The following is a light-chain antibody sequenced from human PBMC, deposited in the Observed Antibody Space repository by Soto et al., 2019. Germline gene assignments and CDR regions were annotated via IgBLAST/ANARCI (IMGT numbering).Light chain of an antibody. CDR1: QHINNY. Sequence: DIQMTQSPSSLSASVGDRVTITCQASQHINNYLNWYQQKPGKAPKLLIYSASTLQSGVPSRFSGSGSGTDFTLAIRSLQPEDIATYFCQHFDHLPVSFGGGTKVDIK. V-gene: IGKV1-33*01. CDR3: QHFDHLPVS. CDR2: SAS. J-gene: IGKJ4*01.